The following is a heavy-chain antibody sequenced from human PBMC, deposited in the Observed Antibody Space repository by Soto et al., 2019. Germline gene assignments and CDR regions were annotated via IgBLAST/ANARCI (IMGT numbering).Heavy chain of an antibody. D-gene: IGHD3-10*01. J-gene: IGHJ5*02. V-gene: IGHV1-8*01. CDR2: MNPNSGNT. CDR1: GYTFTSYD. Sequence: QVQLVQSGAEVKKPGASVKVSCKASGYTFTSYDINWVRQATGQGLEWMGWMNPNSGNTGYAQKFQGRVTLTRNTSIGTAYMELSSLRSEDTAVYYCARGTPYYGSGMAFENWFDPWGQGTLVTVSS. CDR3: ARGTPYYGSGMAFENWFDP.